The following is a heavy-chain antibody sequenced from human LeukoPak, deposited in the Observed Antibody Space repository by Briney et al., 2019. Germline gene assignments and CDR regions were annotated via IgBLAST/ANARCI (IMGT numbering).Heavy chain of an antibody. J-gene: IGHJ4*02. CDR1: GFTFSNYG. Sequence: GRSLRLSCAASGFTFSNYGIHWVRQAPGKGLEWVAVISYDGTNKYYADSVKGRFTISRENPKNTLYLQMNSLRAEDTAVYYCTKGVGSGTYRCDSWGQGTLVTVSS. CDR3: TKGVGSGTYRCDS. V-gene: IGHV3-30*18. CDR2: ISYDGTNK. D-gene: IGHD3-10*01.